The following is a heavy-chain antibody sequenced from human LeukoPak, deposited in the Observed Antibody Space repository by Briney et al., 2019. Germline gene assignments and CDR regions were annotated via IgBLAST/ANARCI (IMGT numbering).Heavy chain of an antibody. CDR1: GGSFSGYY. V-gene: IGHV4-34*01. CDR3: ATTPGDIAVAGIPYYYCYYMDV. D-gene: IGHD6-19*01. CDR2: INHSGST. J-gene: IGHJ6*03. Sequence: SETLSLTCAVYGGSFSGYYWSWIRQPPGKGLEWIGEINHSGSTNYNPSLKSRVTISVDTSKNQFSLKLSSVTAADTAVYYCATTPGDIAVAGIPYYYCYYMDVWGKGTTVTVSS.